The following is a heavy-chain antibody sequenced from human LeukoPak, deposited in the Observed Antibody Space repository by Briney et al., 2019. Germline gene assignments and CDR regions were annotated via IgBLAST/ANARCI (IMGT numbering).Heavy chain of an antibody. CDR1: GFTFSSYA. D-gene: IGHD1-26*01. CDR2: ISGSGGST. V-gene: IGHV3-23*01. CDR3: ARDGGAVRATEIDY. Sequence: GGSLRLSCAASGFTFSSYAMSWVRQAPGKGLEWVSAISGSGGSTYYADSVKGRFTISRDNAKNSLYLQMNSLRAEDTAVYYCARDGGAVRATEIDYWGQGTLVTVSS. J-gene: IGHJ4*02.